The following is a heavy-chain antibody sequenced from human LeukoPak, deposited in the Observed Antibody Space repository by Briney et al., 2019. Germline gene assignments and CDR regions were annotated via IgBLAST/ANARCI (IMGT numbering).Heavy chain of an antibody. V-gene: IGHV3-21*01. CDR1: GFTFSSYS. D-gene: IGHD1-26*01. Sequence: GGSLRLSCAASGFTFSSYSMNWVRQAPGKGLEWVSSISSSSSYIYYADSVKGRFTISRDNAKNSLFLQMNSLRVEDTAVYYCASRVGFEYWGQGTQVTVSS. CDR2: ISSSSSYI. CDR3: ASRVGFEY. J-gene: IGHJ4*02.